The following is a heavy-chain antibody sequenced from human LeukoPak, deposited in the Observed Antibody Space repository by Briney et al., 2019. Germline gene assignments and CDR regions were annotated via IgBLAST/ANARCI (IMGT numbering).Heavy chain of an antibody. CDR2: INPSGGST. CDR3: ARGVRFLEWADRETPSHFDP. V-gene: IGHV1-46*03. Sequence: ASVNVSCKASGYTFTSYYMHWVRQAPGQGLEWMGIINPSGGSTSYAQKFQGRVTMTRDTSTSTVYMELSSLRSEDTAVYYCARGVRFLEWADRETPSHFDPWGQGTLVTVSS. CDR1: GYTFTSYY. J-gene: IGHJ5*02. D-gene: IGHD3-3*01.